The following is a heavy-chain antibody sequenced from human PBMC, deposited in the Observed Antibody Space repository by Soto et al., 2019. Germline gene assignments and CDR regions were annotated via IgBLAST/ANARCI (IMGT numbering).Heavy chain of an antibody. CDR2: IYYSGIT. CDR1: GDSITSYY. Sequence: SETLSLTCTVSGDSITSYYCSWIRQPPGKGLEWIGYIYYSGITDYNPSLKSRVTISVDTSKSQFSLKLSSVTAADTAVYYCARGLIYDSSGYYFDYWGQGTLVTVSS. V-gene: IGHV4-59*01. CDR3: ARGLIYDSSGYYFDY. J-gene: IGHJ4*02. D-gene: IGHD3-22*01.